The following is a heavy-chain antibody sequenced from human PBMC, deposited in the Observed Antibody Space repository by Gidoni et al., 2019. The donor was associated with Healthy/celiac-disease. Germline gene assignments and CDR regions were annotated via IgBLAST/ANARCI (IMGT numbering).Heavy chain of an antibody. CDR1: GGSISSGSYY. CDR3: ARERDFWTTYDY. V-gene: IGHV4-61*02. J-gene: IGHJ4*02. CDR2: IYTSGST. D-gene: IGHD3-3*01. Sequence: QVQLQESGPGLVKPSQTLSLTCTVSGGSISSGSYYWSWIRQPAGKGLEWIGRIYTSGSTNYNPSLKSRVTISVDTSKNQFSLKLSSVTAADTAVYYCARERDFWTTYDYWGQGTLVTVSS.